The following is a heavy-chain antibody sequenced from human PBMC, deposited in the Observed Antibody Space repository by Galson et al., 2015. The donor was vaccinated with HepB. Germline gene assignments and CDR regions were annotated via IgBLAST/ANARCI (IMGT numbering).Heavy chain of an antibody. D-gene: IGHD6-13*01. Sequence: SLRLSCAASGFTFSSYAMHWVRQAPGKGLEWVAVISYDGSNKYYADSVKGRFTISRDNSKNTLYLQMNSLRAEDTAVYYCAAERSRGVWCAGTYLSMGPSCQGYYGMDVWGQGTTVTVSS. CDR3: AAERSRGVWCAGTYLSMGPSCQGYYGMDV. J-gene: IGHJ6*02. CDR1: GFTFSSYA. V-gene: IGHV3-30*04. CDR2: ISYDGSNK.